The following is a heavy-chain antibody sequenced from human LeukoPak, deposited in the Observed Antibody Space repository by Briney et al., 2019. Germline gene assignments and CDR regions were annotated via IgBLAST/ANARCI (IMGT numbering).Heavy chain of an antibody. CDR2: IKHDGSEK. J-gene: IGHJ5*02. CDR3: ARVPGRSNWFDP. D-gene: IGHD2-8*02. V-gene: IGHV3-7*01. Sequence: PGGSLRLSCAASGFTFSSYWMSWVRQAPGKGLEWVANIKHDGSEKYYVDSVKGRFTISRDNAKNSVYLQMIFLRAEDTAVYYCARVPGRSNWFDPWGQGTLVTVSS. CDR1: GFTFSSYW.